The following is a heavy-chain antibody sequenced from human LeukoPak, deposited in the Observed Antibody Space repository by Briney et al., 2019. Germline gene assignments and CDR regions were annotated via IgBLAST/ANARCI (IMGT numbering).Heavy chain of an antibody. D-gene: IGHD6-13*01. Sequence: ASVKVSCEASGFVFTSYGITWVRQAPGQGLEWVGWTSTFSGLTNYAEKVQDRVTMTTDTDTGTAYLEMRSLRFDDTAVYYCARAGSSSWTATFDYWGQGTLLTVAS. CDR2: TSTFSGLT. CDR3: ARAGSSSWTATFDY. J-gene: IGHJ4*02. CDR1: GFVFTSYG. V-gene: IGHV1-18*01.